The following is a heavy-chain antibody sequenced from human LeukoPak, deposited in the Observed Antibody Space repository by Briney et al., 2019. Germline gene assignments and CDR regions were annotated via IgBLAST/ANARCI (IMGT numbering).Heavy chain of an antibody. Sequence: LRLSCGASGFTFSNYSMNWVRQAPGKGLEWIGYIYCSGSTYYNPSLKSRVTISVDTSKNQFSLKLSSVTAADTAVYYCARISVGCSSTGCLDDYWGQGTLVTVSS. CDR3: ARISVGCSSTGCLDDY. D-gene: IGHD2-2*01. J-gene: IGHJ4*02. V-gene: IGHV4-30-4*08. CDR1: GFTFSNYS. CDR2: IYCSGST.